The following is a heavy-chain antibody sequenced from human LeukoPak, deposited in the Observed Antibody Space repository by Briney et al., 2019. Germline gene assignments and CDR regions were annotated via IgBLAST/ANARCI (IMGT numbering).Heavy chain of an antibody. D-gene: IGHD6-19*01. Sequence: GRSLRLSCAASGFTFSSYAMSWVRQAPGKGLEWVSAISGSGGSTYYADSVKGRFTISRDNSKNTLYLQMNSLRAEDTAVYYCAKNGRYSSGWYYFDYWGQGTLVTVSS. J-gene: IGHJ4*02. CDR2: ISGSGGST. CDR1: GFTFSSYA. V-gene: IGHV3-23*01. CDR3: AKNGRYSSGWYYFDY.